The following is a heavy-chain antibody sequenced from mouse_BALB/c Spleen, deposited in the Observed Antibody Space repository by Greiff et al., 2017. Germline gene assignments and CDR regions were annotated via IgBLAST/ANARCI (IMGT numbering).Heavy chain of an antibody. CDR1: GFNIKDYY. J-gene: IGHJ4*01. CDR3: ARSGYDGYAMDD. CDR2: IDPENGNT. V-gene: IGHV14-1*02. D-gene: IGHD2-14*01. Sequence: VQLQQSGAELVRPGALVKLSCKASGFNIKDYYMHWVKQRPEQGLEWIGWIDPENGNTTYDPKFQGKASITADTSSNTAYLQLSSLTSEDTAVYYSARSGYDGYAMDDWGQGTSVTVSS.